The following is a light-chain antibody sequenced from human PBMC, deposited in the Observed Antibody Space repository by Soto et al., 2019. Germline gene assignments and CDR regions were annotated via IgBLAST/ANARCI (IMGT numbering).Light chain of an antibody. CDR1: SSDVGGYNS. J-gene: IGLJ2*01. Sequence: QSALTQPPSVSGSPGQSVTISCTGTSSDVGGYNSVSWYQQPPGTAPKLMIYEVSNRPSGVPDRFSGSKSGNTASLTISGLQADDEDDYYCSSYTTSTTVVFGGGTKVTVL. CDR2: EVS. CDR3: SSYTTSTTVV. V-gene: IGLV2-18*02.